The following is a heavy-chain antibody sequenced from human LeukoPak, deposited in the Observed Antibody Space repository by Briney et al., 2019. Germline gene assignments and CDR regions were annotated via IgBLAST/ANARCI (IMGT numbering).Heavy chain of an antibody. J-gene: IGHJ5*02. CDR1: GFTFSSYG. CDR3: ARGQIEYSSSLDWFDP. CDR2: ISYDGSNK. V-gene: IGHV3-30*03. D-gene: IGHD6-6*01. Sequence: PGRSLRLSCAASGFTFSSYGMHWVRQAPGKGLEWVAVISYDGSNKYYADSVKGRFTISRDNSKNSLYLQMNSLRAEDTAVYYCARGQIEYSSSLDWFDPWGQGTLVTVSS.